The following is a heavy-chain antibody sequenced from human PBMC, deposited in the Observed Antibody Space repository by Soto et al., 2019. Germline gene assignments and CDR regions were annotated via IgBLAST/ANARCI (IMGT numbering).Heavy chain of an antibody. J-gene: IGHJ6*03. D-gene: IGHD6-13*01. CDR2: INQRGST. CDR3: ARGRGKYSSRFYYMDV. Sequence: QVQLQQWGAGLLKPSETLSLTCAVYGGSFSCYYWSWIRQPPGKGLEWIGEINQRGSTNYNPSLKSRVTMSVDTSKKQFSLKLSSVTAADTAVDYCARGRGKYSSRFYYMDVWGKGTTVTVSS. V-gene: IGHV4-34*01. CDR1: GGSFSCYY.